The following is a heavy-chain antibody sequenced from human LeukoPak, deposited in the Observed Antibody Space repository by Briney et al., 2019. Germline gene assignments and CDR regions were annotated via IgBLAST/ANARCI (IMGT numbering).Heavy chain of an antibody. CDR3: ARISGDNSLDY. CDR2: IYYIGGT. V-gene: IGHV4-59*08. J-gene: IGHJ4*02. CDR1: GGSLANYY. Sequence: SEALSLTCTVSGGSLANYYWSWIRQPPGKGLEWIGYIYYIGGTNYTPSPKSRVTISVDTSKNQFSLKLTSVTAADTAVYYCARISGDNSLDYWGQGTLVTVSS. D-gene: IGHD7-27*01.